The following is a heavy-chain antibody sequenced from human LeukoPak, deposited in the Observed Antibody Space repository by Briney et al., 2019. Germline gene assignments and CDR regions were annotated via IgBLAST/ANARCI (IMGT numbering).Heavy chain of an antibody. V-gene: IGHV4-4*07. Sequence: SETLSLTCTVSGGSITTYYWSWIRRPAGKGLEWIGRISTSGRTNYNPSLKSRLTMSADTSKNQFSLILNSVTAADTAVYYCAVGRPRNATRLDDGYDFWGQGTMVTVSS. CDR1: GGSITTYY. CDR3: AVGRPRNATRLDDGYDF. D-gene: IGHD1-1*01. J-gene: IGHJ3*01. CDR2: ISTSGRT.